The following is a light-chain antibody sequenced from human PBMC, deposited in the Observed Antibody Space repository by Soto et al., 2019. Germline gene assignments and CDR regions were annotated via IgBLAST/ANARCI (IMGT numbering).Light chain of an antibody. Sequence: DIQMTQSQSSLSASVGDRVTITCRASQTISIFLNWYQQKPGKAPKLLIYGASTLQGGVPSRFSGSGSGTDFTLTISRLQPEDFATYYCQRSYGSPPWTFGQGTKVEIK. V-gene: IGKV1-39*01. CDR2: GAS. CDR3: QRSYGSPPWT. J-gene: IGKJ1*01. CDR1: QTISIF.